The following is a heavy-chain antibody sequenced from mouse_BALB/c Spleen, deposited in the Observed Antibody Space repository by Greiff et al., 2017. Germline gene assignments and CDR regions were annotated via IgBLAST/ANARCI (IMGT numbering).Heavy chain of an antibody. D-gene: IGHD1-1*02. J-gene: IGHJ4*01. CDR3: ARDGSFMDY. CDR2: ISSGSSTI. Sequence: EVQLQESGGGLVQPGGSRKLSCAASGFTFSSFGMHWVRQAPEKGLEWVAYISSGSSTIYYADTVKGRFTISRDNPKNTLFLQMTSLRSEDTAMYYCARDGSFMDYWGQGTSVTVSS. V-gene: IGHV5-17*02. CDR1: GFTFSSFG.